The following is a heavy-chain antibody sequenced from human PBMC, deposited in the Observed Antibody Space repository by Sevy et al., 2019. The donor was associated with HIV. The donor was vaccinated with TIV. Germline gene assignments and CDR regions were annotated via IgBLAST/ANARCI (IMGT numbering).Heavy chain of an antibody. CDR3: ARDHQYSSSWYVRGYFQH. D-gene: IGHD6-13*01. CDR1: GGTFSSYA. CDR2: IIPIFGTA. J-gene: IGHJ1*01. V-gene: IGHV1-69*13. Sequence: ASVKVSCKASGGTFSSYAISWVRQAPGQGLEWMGRIIPIFGTANYAQKFQGRVTITADESTSTAYMELSSLRSEDTAVYYCARDHQYSSSWYVRGYFQHWGQGTLVTVSS.